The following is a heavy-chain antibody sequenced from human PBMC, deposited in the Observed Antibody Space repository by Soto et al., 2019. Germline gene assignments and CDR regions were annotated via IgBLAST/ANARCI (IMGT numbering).Heavy chain of an antibody. V-gene: IGHV3-21*01. CDR2: ISSSSSYI. CDR3: AREMRFLEWSPYDYYYYGMDV. J-gene: IGHJ6*02. CDR1: GFTFSSYS. D-gene: IGHD3-3*01. Sequence: EVQLVESGGGLVKPGGSLRLSCAASGFTFSSYSMNWVRQAPGKGLEWVSSISSSSSYIYYADSVKGRFTISRDNAKNSLYLQMNSLRAEDTAVYYCAREMRFLEWSPYDYYYYGMDVWGQGTTVTVSS.